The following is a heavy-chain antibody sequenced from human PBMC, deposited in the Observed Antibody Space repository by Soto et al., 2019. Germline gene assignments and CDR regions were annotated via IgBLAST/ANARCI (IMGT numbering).Heavy chain of an antibody. CDR1: GYTCTSYG. Sequence: ASVKVSCKASGYTCTSYGISWVRQAPGQGLEWMGWISAYNGNTNYAQKLQGRVTMTTDTSTSTAYMELRSLRSDDTAVYYCLVVVVPAAMPTWGQGTLVTVSS. CDR2: ISAYNGNT. CDR3: LVVVVPAAMPT. D-gene: IGHD2-2*01. V-gene: IGHV1-18*01. J-gene: IGHJ4*02.